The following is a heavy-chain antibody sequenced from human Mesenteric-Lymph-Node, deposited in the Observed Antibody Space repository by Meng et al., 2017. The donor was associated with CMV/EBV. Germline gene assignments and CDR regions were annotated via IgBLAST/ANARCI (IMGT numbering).Heavy chain of an antibody. V-gene: IGHV3-30-3*01. Sequence: GESLKISCAASGFTFTTYAMHWVRQAPGKGLEWVAVISYDGSKEYYADSVKGRFTISRDNSRNTLYLQMTSLRAVDTAVYYCARLGTGSDNNFWSAYSIALDAFDIWGQGTMVPSPQ. CDR3: ARLGTGSDNNFWSAYSIALDAFDI. CDR2: ISYDGSKE. CDR1: GFTFTTYA. J-gene: IGHJ3*02. D-gene: IGHD3-3*01.